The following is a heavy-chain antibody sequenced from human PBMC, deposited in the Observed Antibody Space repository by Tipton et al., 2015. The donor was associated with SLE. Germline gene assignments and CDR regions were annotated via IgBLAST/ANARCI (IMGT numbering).Heavy chain of an antibody. J-gene: IGHJ3*02. Sequence: TLSLTCAVSGFSISSGYYWGWIRQPPGKGLEWIGTIYHSGSTYYNPSLKSRLTISVDTSRNQFSLKLSSVTAADTAVYYCARVNPGAGDAFDIWGQGTMVTVSS. CDR2: IYHSGST. V-gene: IGHV4-38-2*01. D-gene: IGHD6-19*01. CDR1: GFSISSGYY. CDR3: ARVNPGAGDAFDI.